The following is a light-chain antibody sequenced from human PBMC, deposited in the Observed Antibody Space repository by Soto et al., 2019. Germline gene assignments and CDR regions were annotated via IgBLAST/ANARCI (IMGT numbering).Light chain of an antibody. V-gene: IGKV1-39*01. CDR3: QQSYSTPQT. CDR2: TAS. J-gene: IGKJ4*01. CDR1: QTISSY. Sequence: DIQMTQSPSSLSASVGDRVTITCRASQTISSYLNWYQQKPGKATKLLIYTASSLQGGVPSRFSGNGSETEFTLTTSRLQPEDFATYYCQQSYSTPQTFGGWTKVEIK.